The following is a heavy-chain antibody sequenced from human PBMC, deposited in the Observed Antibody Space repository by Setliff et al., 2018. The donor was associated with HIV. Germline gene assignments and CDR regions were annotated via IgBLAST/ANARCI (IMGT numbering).Heavy chain of an antibody. CDR3: ATWDTEAVDTAMVNHY. Sequence: GGSLRLSCAASRSTFSSYAMHWVRQAPGKGLEWVAFIRYDGSNEYYVDSVKGRFTISRDNSKNTLYLQMNSLRAEDTAVYYCATWDTEAVDTAMVNHYWGQGTLVTVSS. V-gene: IGHV3-30*02. J-gene: IGHJ4*03. CDR2: IRYDGSNE. D-gene: IGHD5-18*01. CDR1: RSTFSSYA.